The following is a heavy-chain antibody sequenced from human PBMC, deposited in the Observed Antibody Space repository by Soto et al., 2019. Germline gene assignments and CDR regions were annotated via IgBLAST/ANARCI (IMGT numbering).Heavy chain of an antibody. CDR2: IIPIFGTA. J-gene: IGHJ4*02. CDR1: GGTFSGYA. Sequence: SVKVSCKASGGTFSGYAISWVRQAPGQGLEWMGGIIPIFGTANYAQKFQGRVTITADESTSTAYMELSSLRSEDTAVYYCASGFWSGYSWHNYFDYWGQGTLVTVSS. D-gene: IGHD3-3*01. V-gene: IGHV1-69*13. CDR3: ASGFWSGYSWHNYFDY.